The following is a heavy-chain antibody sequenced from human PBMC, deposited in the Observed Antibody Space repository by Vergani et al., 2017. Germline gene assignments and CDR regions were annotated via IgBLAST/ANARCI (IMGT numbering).Heavy chain of an antibody. CDR2: IYTSGST. Sequence: QVQLQESGPGLVKPSQTLSLTCTVPGGSISSGSYYWSWIRQPAGKGLEWIGRIYTSGSTNYNPSFKSRVTIPVDTAKNQFSLKLSSVTAADTAVYYCAREGPPYCSGGSCSVNWFDPWGQGTLVTVSS. V-gene: IGHV4-61*02. CDR1: GGSISSGSYY. D-gene: IGHD2-15*01. CDR3: AREGPPYCSGGSCSVNWFDP. J-gene: IGHJ5*02.